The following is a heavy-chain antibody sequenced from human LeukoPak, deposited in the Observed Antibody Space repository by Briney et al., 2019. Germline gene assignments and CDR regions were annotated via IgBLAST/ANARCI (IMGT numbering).Heavy chain of an antibody. Sequence: PGGSLRLSCAASGFTFSDSWMSWVRQAPGKGLEWVANIKQDGSKQYYLDSVKGRFTISRDNAKNSLYLQMNSLRAEDTAVYYCARGQYSSGYWGQGTLVTVSS. CDR3: ARGQYSSGY. V-gene: IGHV3-7*01. CDR2: IKQDGSKQ. D-gene: IGHD5-18*01. J-gene: IGHJ4*02. CDR1: GFTFSDSW.